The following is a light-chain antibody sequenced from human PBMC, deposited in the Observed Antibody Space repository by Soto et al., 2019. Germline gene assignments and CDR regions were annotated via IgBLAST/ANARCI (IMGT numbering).Light chain of an antibody. CDR2: DVS. J-gene: IGLJ2*01. CDR1: SSDIGGYNY. V-gene: IGLV2-14*01. CDR3: SSYTNSGTLV. Sequence: QSALTQPASVSGSPGRSITIPCSGTSSDIGGYNYVAWHQQHPGKAPKLVIYDVSNRPSGVSNRFSGSKSGNTASLTISGLQAEDEADYYCSSYTNSGTLVFGGGTKVTVL.